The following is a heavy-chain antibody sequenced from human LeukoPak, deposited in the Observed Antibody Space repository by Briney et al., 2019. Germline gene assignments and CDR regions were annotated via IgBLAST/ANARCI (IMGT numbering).Heavy chain of an antibody. CDR2: IYYSGST. CDR3: ARLGYCSSASCGPLDY. J-gene: IGHJ4*02. D-gene: IGHD2-2*01. CDR1: GGSISSSGYY. V-gene: IGHV4-39*02. Sequence: SSETLPLTCTVSGGSISSSGYYWGWIRQPPGKGLEWIGNIYYSGSTYYNPSLKSRVTISVDTSKNHFSLKLNSVTAADTALYYCARLGYCSSASCGPLDYWGQGTLVTVSS.